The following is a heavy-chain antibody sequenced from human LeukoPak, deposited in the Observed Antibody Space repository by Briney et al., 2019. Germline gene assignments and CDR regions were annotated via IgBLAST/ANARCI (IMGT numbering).Heavy chain of an antibody. CDR2: ISGSGGST. CDR3: AKVRYGDYVSDAFDI. Sequence: GGSLRLSCAASGFTFSSYGMSWVRQAPGKGLEWVSAISGSGGSTYYADSVKGRFTISRDNSKNTLYLQMNSLRAEDTAVYYCAKVRYGDYVSDAFDIWGQGTMVTVSS. J-gene: IGHJ3*02. V-gene: IGHV3-23*01. D-gene: IGHD4-17*01. CDR1: GFTFSSYG.